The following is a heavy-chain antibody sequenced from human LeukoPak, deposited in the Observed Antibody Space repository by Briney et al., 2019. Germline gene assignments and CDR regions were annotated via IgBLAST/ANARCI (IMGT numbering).Heavy chain of an antibody. CDR1: GFTFSSYA. D-gene: IGHD1-26*01. J-gene: IGHJ4*02. V-gene: IGHV3-23*01. CDR2: ISGSGGST. Sequence: GGSLRLSCAASGFTFSSYAMSWVRQAPGKGLEWVSAISGSGGSTYYADSVKGRFTISRDNSKNTLYLQMNSLRAEDTAVYYCTTAEVGATKPYYFDYWGQGTLVTVSS. CDR3: TTAEVGATKPYYFDY.